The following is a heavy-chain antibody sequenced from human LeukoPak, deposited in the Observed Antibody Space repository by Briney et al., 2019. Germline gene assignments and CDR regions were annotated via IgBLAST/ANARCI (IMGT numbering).Heavy chain of an antibody. CDR1: GYTFTSYG. CDR3: ARRVTTANLYRSAWPDY. D-gene: IGHD6-19*01. Sequence: VASVKASCKASGYTFTSYGISWVRQAPGQGLEWMGWISAYNGNTNYAQKLQGRVTMTTDTSTSTAYMELRSLRSDDTAVYYCARRVTTANLYRSAWPDYWGQGTLVTVSS. J-gene: IGHJ4*02. CDR2: ISAYNGNT. V-gene: IGHV1-18*01.